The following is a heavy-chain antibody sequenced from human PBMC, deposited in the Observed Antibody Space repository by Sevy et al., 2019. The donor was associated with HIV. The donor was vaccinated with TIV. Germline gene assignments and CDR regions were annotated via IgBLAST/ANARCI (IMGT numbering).Heavy chain of an antibody. D-gene: IGHD3-10*01. CDR1: GFSFSSYA. V-gene: IGHV3-23*01. CDR2: ITVSGSRT. CDR3: AKDTPFFYYASGNYYFEGIFDH. Sequence: GGSLRLSCVASGFSFSSYAMAWVRQTPGKGLEWVSAITVSGSRTYYADSVKGRFTISRVNSQNILYLKMDSLRVEDTASYYCAKDTPFFYYASGNYYFEGIFDHWGQGALVTVSS. J-gene: IGHJ4*02.